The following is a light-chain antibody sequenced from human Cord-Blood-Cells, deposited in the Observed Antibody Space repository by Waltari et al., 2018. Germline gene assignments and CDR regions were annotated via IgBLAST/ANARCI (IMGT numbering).Light chain of an antibody. CDR1: KDISNY. J-gene: IGKJ4*01. V-gene: IGKV1-33*01. Sequence: DILMTPSLSSLFPSVGDRVTITGQASKDISNYLNWYQQKPVKAPKLLIYDASNLETGVPSRFSGSGSGTDFTFTISSLQPEDIATYYCQQYDNLPPLTFGVGTKVEIK. CDR2: DAS. CDR3: QQYDNLPPLT.